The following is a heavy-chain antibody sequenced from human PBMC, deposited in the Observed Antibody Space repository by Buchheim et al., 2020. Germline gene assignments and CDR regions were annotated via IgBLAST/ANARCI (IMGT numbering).Heavy chain of an antibody. CDR3: ARDSDQASTPLLDY. J-gene: IGHJ4*02. CDR2: ISASGSVT. V-gene: IGHV3-23*01. D-gene: IGHD2-15*01. CDR1: GFTFSSYA. Sequence: EVQLLESGERWTQPGGSLRLSCAASGFTFSSYAMSWVRQAPGKGLEWVSTISASGSVTYYLDSVKGRFTISRDNSKNTLYLQMNSLRADDTAVYYCARDSDQASTPLLDYWGQGTL.